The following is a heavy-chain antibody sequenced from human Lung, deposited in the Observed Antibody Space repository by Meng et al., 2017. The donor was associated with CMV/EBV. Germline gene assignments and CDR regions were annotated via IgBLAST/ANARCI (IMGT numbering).Heavy chain of an antibody. CDR2: IYYSGST. V-gene: IGHV4-59*01. CDR3: ARHGSGSYFYGMDV. CDR1: GGSISSYY. D-gene: IGHD3-10*01. Sequence: GSLRLXCTVSGGSISSYYWSWIRQPPGKGLEDIGYIYYSGSTSYNPSLKSRVTISVDTSKNQFSLKLSSVAAADTAVYYCARHGSGSYFYGMDVWGQGTTVTVSS. J-gene: IGHJ6*02.